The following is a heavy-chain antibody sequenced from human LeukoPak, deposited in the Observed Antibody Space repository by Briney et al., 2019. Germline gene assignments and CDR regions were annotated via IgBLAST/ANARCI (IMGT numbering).Heavy chain of an antibody. CDR3: ATALRGVGF. J-gene: IGHJ4*02. D-gene: IGHD3-3*01. Sequence: GGSLRLSCAASGSTFISAWMNWVRKAPGKGLEWVGRIKSKTDGGTAEYAAPVKGRFIISRDDSKNTLYLQMNSLNSDDTGVYYCATALRGVGFWGQGTLVTVPS. CDR2: IKSKTDGGTA. CDR1: GSTFISAW. V-gene: IGHV3-15*01.